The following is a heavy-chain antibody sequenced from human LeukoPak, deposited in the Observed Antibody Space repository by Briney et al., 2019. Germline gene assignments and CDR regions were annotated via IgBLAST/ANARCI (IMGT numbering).Heavy chain of an antibody. V-gene: IGHV3-53*01. CDR2: IYSGGSI. J-gene: IGHJ4*02. Sequence: GGSLRLSCAGSGFTFSSYSMSWVRQAPGKGLEWVSVIYSGGSIYYADSVKGRFTISRDNSKNMLYLQMNSLRAEDTAVYYCARYYSDASFDYWGQGTLVTVSS. CDR3: ARYYSDASFDY. CDR1: GFTFSSYS. D-gene: IGHD3-22*01.